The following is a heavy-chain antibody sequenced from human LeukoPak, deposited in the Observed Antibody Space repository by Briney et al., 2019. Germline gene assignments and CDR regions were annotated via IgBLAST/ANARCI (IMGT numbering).Heavy chain of an antibody. CDR1: GGSISSYY. V-gene: IGHV4-59*01. J-gene: IGHJ4*02. Sequence: SETLSLTCTVPGGSISSYYWSWIRQPPGKGLEWIGSIYYSGSTYYNPSLKSRVTISVDTSKNQFSLQLTSVTTADTAVYYCAREGYSGSDFDSWGQGTLVTVSS. D-gene: IGHD2-21*01. CDR2: IYYSGST. CDR3: AREGYSGSDFDS.